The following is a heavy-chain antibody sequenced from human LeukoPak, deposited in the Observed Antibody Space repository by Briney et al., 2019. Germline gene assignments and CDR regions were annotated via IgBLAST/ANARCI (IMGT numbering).Heavy chain of an antibody. CDR3: AKDKVGDHYFDY. J-gene: IGHJ4*02. D-gene: IGHD1-26*01. CDR1: GFTFSSYA. CDR2: ISGSGGST. Sequence: GGSLRLSCAASGFTFSSYAMSWVRQAPGKGLEWVSAISGSGGSTYYADSVKGRFTISRDNSKNTLYLQMDSLRAEDTAVYYCAKDKVGDHYFDYWGQGTLVTVSS. V-gene: IGHV3-23*01.